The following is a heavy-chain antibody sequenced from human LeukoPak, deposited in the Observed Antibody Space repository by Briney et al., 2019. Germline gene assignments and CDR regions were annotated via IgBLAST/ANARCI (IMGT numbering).Heavy chain of an antibody. J-gene: IGHJ4*02. CDR2: ISGSGGST. D-gene: IGHD2-8*01. CDR3: AKDRSCTNDICHGDFDY. Sequence: GGSLRLSCAASGFTFSSYAVSWVRQAPRKGLEWVSSISGSGGSTYSADSVKGRFTISRDNSKNTLYLQMNSLRGEDTALYYCAKDRSCTNDICHGDFDYWGQGTLVTVSS. V-gene: IGHV3-23*01. CDR1: GFTFSSYA.